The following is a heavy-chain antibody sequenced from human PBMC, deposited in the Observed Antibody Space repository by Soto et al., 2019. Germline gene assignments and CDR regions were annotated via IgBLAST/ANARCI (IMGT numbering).Heavy chain of an antibody. CDR3: ARGRAAAGLSYYYGMDV. D-gene: IGHD6-13*01. V-gene: IGHV4-34*01. CDR1: GGSFSGYY. Sequence: PSETLSLTCAVYGGSFSGYYWSWIRQPPGKGLEWIGEINHSGSTNYNPSLKSRVTISVDTSKNQFSLKLSSVTAADTAVYYCARGRAAAGLSYYYGMDVWGQGTKVTVSS. CDR2: INHSGST. J-gene: IGHJ6*02.